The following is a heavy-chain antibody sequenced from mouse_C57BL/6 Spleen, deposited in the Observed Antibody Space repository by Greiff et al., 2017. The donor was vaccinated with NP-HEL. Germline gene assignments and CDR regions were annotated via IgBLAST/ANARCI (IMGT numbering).Heavy chain of an antibody. D-gene: IGHD2-3*01. CDR1: GFTFSDYG. J-gene: IGHJ4*01. CDR2: ISSGSSTI. CDR3: ARDGYYEGGAMDY. Sequence: EVQLVESGGGLVKPGGSLKLSCAASGFTFSDYGMHWVRQAPEKGLEWVAYISSGSSTIYYADTVKGRLTISRDNAKNPLFLQMTSLRSEDTAMYYCARDGYYEGGAMDYWGQGTSVTVSS. V-gene: IGHV5-17*01.